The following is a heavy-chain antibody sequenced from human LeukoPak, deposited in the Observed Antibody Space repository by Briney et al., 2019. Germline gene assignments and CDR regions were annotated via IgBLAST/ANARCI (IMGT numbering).Heavy chain of an antibody. CDR2: ISGSGGST. V-gene: IGHV3-23*01. Sequence: GGSLRLSCAASGFTFSSYGMRWVRQAPGKGLEWVSGISGSGGSTYYADSVKGRFTISRDNSKNTLYLQMNSLKTEDTAVYYCTTRRPDAFDIWGQGTMVTVSS. J-gene: IGHJ3*02. CDR3: TTRRPDAFDI. CDR1: GFTFSSYG.